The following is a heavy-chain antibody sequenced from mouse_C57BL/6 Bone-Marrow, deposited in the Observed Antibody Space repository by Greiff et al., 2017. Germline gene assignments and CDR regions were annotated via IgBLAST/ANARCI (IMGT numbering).Heavy chain of an antibody. CDR2: ISYSCST. D-gene: IGHD4-1*01. J-gene: IGHJ4*01. CDR1: GYSITSDY. V-gene: IGHV3-8*01. Sequence: EVQLQQSGPGLAKPSQTLSLTCSVTGYSITSDYWNWIRKFPGNKLEYMGYISYSCSTSYNPSLKSRISITRDTSKNQYSRQLNSVTTEDTATYYCARRTGTYAVDYWGQGTSVTVSS. CDR3: ARRTGTYAVDY.